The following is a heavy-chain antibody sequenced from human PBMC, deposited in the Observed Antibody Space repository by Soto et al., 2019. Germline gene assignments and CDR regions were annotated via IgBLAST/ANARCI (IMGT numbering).Heavy chain of an antibody. V-gene: IGHV3-23*01. CDR2: ISATGGNI. CDR3: AKVAGGLGYFDL. Sequence: GGSLRLSSVAAGFILNYYPMTWIGQAPGKGLEWVATISATGGNIEYRESLKGRFTISRDNSKKMVYLQINVLTADDSAVYYCAKVAGGLGYFDLWGRGTLVTFSS. D-gene: IGHD3-16*01. J-gene: IGHJ2*01. CDR1: GFILNYYP.